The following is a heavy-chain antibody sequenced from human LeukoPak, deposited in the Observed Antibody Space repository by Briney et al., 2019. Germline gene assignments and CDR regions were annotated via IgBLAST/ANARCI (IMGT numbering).Heavy chain of an antibody. CDR1: GFTFSSYE. V-gene: IGHV3-48*03. Sequence: GGSLRLSCAASGFTFSSYEMNWVRQAPGKGLEWVSYISSSGSTIYYADSVKGRFTISRDNAKNSLYLQMNSLRAEDTAVYYCATAPGDYYGMDVWGQGTMVTVSS. CDR2: ISSSGSTI. J-gene: IGHJ6*02. CDR3: ATAPGDYYGMDV. D-gene: IGHD2-8*02.